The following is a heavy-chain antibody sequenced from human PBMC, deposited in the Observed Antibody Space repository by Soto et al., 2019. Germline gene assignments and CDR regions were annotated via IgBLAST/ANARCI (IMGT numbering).Heavy chain of an antibody. CDR2: INHSGST. V-gene: IGHV4-34*01. D-gene: IGHD2-15*01. CDR3: ARGRYCSGGSCYSGWFDP. J-gene: IGHJ5*02. Sequence: NPSETLSLTCAVYGGSFSCYYWSWIRQPPGKGLEWIGEINHSGSTNYNPSLKSRVTISVDTSKNQFSLKLSSVTAADTAVYYCARGRYCSGGSCYSGWFDPWGQGTLVTVSS. CDR1: GGSFSCYY.